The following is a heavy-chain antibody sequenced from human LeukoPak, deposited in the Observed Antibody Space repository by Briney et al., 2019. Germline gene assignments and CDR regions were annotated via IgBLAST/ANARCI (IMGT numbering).Heavy chain of an antibody. J-gene: IGHJ4*02. D-gene: IGHD3-10*01. CDR3: ASQDERITMVRGVIRFDY. CDR1: GGSISSSSYY. V-gene: IGHV4-39*01. CDR2: IYYSGST. Sequence: PSETLSLTCTVSGGSISSSSYYWGLIRQPPRKGLEWIGSIYYSGSTYYNPSLKRRVTISVGTSKHQFSLKLSPVHAADTAVYYCASQDERITMVRGVIRFDYWRQGTLVTVSS.